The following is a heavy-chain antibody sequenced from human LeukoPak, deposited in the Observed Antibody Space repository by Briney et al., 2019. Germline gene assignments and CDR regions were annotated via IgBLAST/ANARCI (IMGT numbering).Heavy chain of an antibody. D-gene: IGHD1-26*01. CDR3: ARSGSYAGFFDY. Sequence: SETLSLTCTVSGGSISSYYWSWIRQPPGKGLEWIGYIYYSGTTNNNPSLKSRVTISVDTSKNQFSLKPSSVTAADTAVYYCARSGSYAGFFDYWGQGTLVTVSS. CDR1: GGSISSYY. V-gene: IGHV4-59*01. CDR2: IYYSGTT. J-gene: IGHJ4*02.